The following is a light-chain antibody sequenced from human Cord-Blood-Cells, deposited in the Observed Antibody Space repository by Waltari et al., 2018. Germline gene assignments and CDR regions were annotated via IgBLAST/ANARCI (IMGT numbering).Light chain of an antibody. Sequence: EIVMKQSPATPSVSPGERANLSCRASQSVSSNLAWYQQKPGQAPRLLIYGASTRATGIPARFSGSGSGTEFTLTISSLQSEDFAVYYCQQYNNWPYSFGQGTKLEIK. V-gene: IGKV3-15*01. CDR2: GAS. CDR3: QQYNNWPYS. CDR1: QSVSSN. J-gene: IGKJ2*03.